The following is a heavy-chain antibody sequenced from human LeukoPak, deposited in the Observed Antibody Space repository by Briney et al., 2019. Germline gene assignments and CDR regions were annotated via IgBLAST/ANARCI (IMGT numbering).Heavy chain of an antibody. CDR2: INPNSGGT. D-gene: IGHD6-6*01. CDR3: AREKEGSSSAIGY. Sequence: ASVKVSCKASGYTFTGYYMHWVRQAPGQGLEWMGWINPNSGGTNYAQKFQGRVTMARDTSISTAYMELSRLRSDDTAVYYCAREKEGSSSAIGYWGQGTLVTVSS. J-gene: IGHJ4*02. V-gene: IGHV1-2*02. CDR1: GYTFTGYY.